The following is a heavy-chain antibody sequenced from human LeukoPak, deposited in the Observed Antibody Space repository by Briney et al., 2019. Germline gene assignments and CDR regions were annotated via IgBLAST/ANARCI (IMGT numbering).Heavy chain of an antibody. CDR3: AKRSFVSGSPTWGGFDS. Sequence: PGRSLRLSCAASRFTFSSYAMSWVRQAPGKGLEWVSAITGSGGSTYYADSVKGRFTISRDSSQSTLFLQVNSLRAEDTAVYYCAKRSFVSGSPTWGGFDSWGQGTLVTVSS. J-gene: IGHJ4*02. CDR2: ITGSGGST. D-gene: IGHD3-10*01. CDR1: RFTFSSYA. V-gene: IGHV3-23*01.